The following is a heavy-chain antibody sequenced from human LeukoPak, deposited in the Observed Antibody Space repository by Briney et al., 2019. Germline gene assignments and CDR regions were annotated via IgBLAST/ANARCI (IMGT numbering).Heavy chain of an antibody. CDR3: AKTPGGGLWSGYSDY. CDR1: GFTFSSYA. V-gene: IGHV3-23*01. J-gene: IGHJ4*02. Sequence: GGSLRLSCAASGFTFSSYAMSWVRQAPGKGLEWVSAISGSGGSTYYADSVKGRFTISRDNSKNTLYLQMNSLRAEDTAVYYCAKTPGGGLWSGYSDYWGQGTLVTVSS. D-gene: IGHD3-3*01. CDR2: ISGSGGST.